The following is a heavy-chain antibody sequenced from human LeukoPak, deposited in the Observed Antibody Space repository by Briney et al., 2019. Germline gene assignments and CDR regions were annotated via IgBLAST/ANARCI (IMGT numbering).Heavy chain of an antibody. Sequence: GGSLKTSCKGSGYSFTSYCIGWVRQMPGKGLGWRGSFFPDDSDTRYSPSFQGQVTISADKTISTAYLQWSSLKASDTAMYYCARVRRDNWNEFDYWGQGTLVTVSS. V-gene: IGHV5-51*01. J-gene: IGHJ4*02. CDR2: FFPDDSDT. CDR3: ARVRRDNWNEFDY. CDR1: GYSFTSYC. D-gene: IGHD1-1*01.